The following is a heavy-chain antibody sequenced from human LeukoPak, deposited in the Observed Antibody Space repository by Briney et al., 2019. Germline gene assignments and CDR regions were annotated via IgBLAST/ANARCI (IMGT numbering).Heavy chain of an antibody. V-gene: IGHV3-49*03. Sequence: PGGSLRLSCTASGFTFGDYAMSWFRQAPGKGLEWIGFIRSKAYGGTTEYAASVKGRFTISRDDSKSIAYLQMNSLKIEDTAIYYGTRTEGRLSDYWGRGTLVTVSS. CDR3: TRTEGRLSDY. CDR2: IRSKAYGGTT. J-gene: IGHJ4*02. CDR1: GFTFGDYA. D-gene: IGHD2-15*01.